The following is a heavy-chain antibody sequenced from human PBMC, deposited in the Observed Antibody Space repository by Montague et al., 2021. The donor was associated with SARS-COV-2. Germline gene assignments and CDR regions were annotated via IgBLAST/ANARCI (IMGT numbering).Heavy chain of an antibody. D-gene: IGHD3-22*01. CDR2: IYYSGST. CDR3: ARGWFSPMLVVVIRGPFDY. V-gene: IGHV4-39*07. CDR1: GGSISSSSYY. Sequence: SETLSLTCTVSGGSISSSSYYWGWIRQPPGKGLEWIGTIYYSGSTYYNPSLKSRVTISVDTSKNQFSLKLGSVTAADTAVYYCARGWFSPMLVVVIRGPFDYWGQGALVTASS. J-gene: IGHJ4*02.